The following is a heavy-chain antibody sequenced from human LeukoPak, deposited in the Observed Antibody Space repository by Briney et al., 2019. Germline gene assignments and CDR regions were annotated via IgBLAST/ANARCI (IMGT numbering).Heavy chain of an antibody. J-gene: IGHJ4*02. CDR2: ISGGSGST. CDR1: GFTFSSYA. CDR3: AKEFNRGLPDY. D-gene: IGHD2-21*01. V-gene: IGHV3-23*01. Sequence: GGSLRLSCAASGFTFSSYAMSWVRQAPGKGLAWVSTISGGSGSTYCADSVKGRFTISRDNSKNTLYLQMSSLRAEDTAVYYCAKEFNRGLPDYWGQGTLVTVPS.